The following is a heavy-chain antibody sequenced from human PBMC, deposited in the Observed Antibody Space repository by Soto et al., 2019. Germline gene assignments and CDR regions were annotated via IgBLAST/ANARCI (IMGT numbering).Heavy chain of an antibody. CDR2: IMPIFRAP. D-gene: IGHD3-22*01. V-gene: IGHV1-69*12. CDR3: ARWLRGPEIGMDSYGVDV. J-gene: IGHJ6*02. Sequence: QVQLVQSGAEVKKPGSSVKVSCKASGGAFSDYAFSWVRQAPGQGLEWLGGIMPIFRAPDYAQKFQGRGTITAKEFRSTAHVVMTSLRSQDTAVHYWARWLRGPEIGMDSYGVDVWGQAATVTVS. CDR1: GGAFSDYA.